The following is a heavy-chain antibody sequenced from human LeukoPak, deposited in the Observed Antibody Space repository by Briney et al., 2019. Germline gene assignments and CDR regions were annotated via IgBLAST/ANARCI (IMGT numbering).Heavy chain of an antibody. J-gene: IGHJ6*03. Sequence: ASVKVSCKASGYTFTSYGISWVRQAPGQGLEWMGWINPNSGGTNYAQKFQGRVTITRNTSITTAYMELSSLRSEDTAVYYCATHSPEWRYSGYYNYYYIDVWGKGTTVTVSS. D-gene: IGHD5-12*01. CDR1: GYTFTSYG. V-gene: IGHV1-8*03. CDR3: ATHSPEWRYSGYYNYYYIDV. CDR2: INPNSGGT.